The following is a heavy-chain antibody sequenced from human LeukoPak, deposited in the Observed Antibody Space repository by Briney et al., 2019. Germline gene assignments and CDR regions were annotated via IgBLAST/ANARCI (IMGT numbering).Heavy chain of an antibody. D-gene: IGHD6-13*01. CDR1: GGSISSYC. V-gene: IGHV4-4*07. CDR3: ARQIASAGTAGFDF. J-gene: IGHJ4*02. CDR2: LYSTGST. Sequence: SETLSLTSTVSGGSISSYCWSWLGQPAGKGLEWIVRLYSTGSTNYNPSLKSRVTMSVDTSKNQFSLSMRSVTAADTAVYYCARQIASAGTAGFDFWGQGARVSVSS.